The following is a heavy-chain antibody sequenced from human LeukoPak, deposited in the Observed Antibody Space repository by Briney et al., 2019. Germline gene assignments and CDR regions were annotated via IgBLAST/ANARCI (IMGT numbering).Heavy chain of an antibody. Sequence: SETLSLTCTVSGGSISSSSYYWGWIRQPPGKGLEWIGSIYYSGSTYYNPSLKSRVTISVDTSKNQFSLKLSSVTAADTAVYYCARAGGALDAFDIWGQGTMVTVSS. CDR2: IYYSGST. J-gene: IGHJ3*02. V-gene: IGHV4-39*07. CDR3: ARAGGALDAFDI. CDR1: GGSISSSSYY. D-gene: IGHD3-10*01.